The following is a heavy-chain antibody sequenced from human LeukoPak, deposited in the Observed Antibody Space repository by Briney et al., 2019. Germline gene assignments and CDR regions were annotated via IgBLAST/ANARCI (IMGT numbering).Heavy chain of an antibody. CDR2: IYPGDSGT. CDR1: GYSFTSYW. Sequence: GESLKISCKGSGYSFTSYWIGWVRQMPGKGLEWMGIIYPGDSGTRYSPSFQGQVTISADKSISTAYLQWSSLKASDTAMYYCARGEDDYVWGSYRSTRPFDYWGQGTLVTVPS. J-gene: IGHJ4*02. CDR3: ARGEDDYVWGSYRSTRPFDY. V-gene: IGHV5-51*01. D-gene: IGHD3-16*02.